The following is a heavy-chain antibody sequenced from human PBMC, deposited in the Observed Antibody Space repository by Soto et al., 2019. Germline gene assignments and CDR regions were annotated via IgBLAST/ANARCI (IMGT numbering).Heavy chain of an antibody. J-gene: IGHJ6*02. V-gene: IGHV1-2*04. CDR2: INPNSGGT. CDR1: GYTFAGYY. CDR3: AREKFGGSGSYYHYYYYGMDV. D-gene: IGHD3-10*01. Sequence: ASVKVSCKASGYTFAGYYMHWGRQAPGQGLEWMGWINPNSGGTNYAQKFQGWVTMTRDTSISTAYMELSRLRSDDTAVYYCAREKFGGSGSYYHYYYYGMDVWGQGTTVTVSS.